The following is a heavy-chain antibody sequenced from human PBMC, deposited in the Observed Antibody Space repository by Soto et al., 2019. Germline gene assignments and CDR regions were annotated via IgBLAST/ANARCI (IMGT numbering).Heavy chain of an antibody. D-gene: IGHD3-10*01. CDR2: IYYSGST. CDR1: GGSISSSSYY. J-gene: IGHJ4*02. CDR3: ARHSLLWFGELPDY. V-gene: IGHV4-39*01. Sequence: QLQLQESGPGLVKPSETLSLTCTVSGGSISSSSYYWGWIRQPPGKGLEWIGSIYYSGSTYYNPSLKSRVTISVDTSKNQFSLKLSSVTAADTAVYYCARHSLLWFGELPDYWGQGTLVTVSS.